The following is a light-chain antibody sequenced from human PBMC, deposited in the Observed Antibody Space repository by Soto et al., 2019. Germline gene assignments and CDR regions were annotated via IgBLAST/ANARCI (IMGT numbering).Light chain of an antibody. J-gene: IGKJ2*01. V-gene: IGKV3-11*01. CDR1: QSVSSY. CDR2: DAS. CDR3: QLLDTYPPMYI. Sequence: EIVLTQSPATLSLSPGERATLSCRASQSVSSYLAWYQQKPGQAPRLLIYDASNRATGIPARFSGSGSGTDFTLTISSLQPEDLATYYCQLLDTYPPMYIFGQGTKLEIK.